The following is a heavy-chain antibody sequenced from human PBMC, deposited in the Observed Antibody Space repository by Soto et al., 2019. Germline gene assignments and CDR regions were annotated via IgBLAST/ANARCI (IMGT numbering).Heavy chain of an antibody. CDR1: GFTFGATD. D-gene: IGHD3-10*01. CDR2: IDGSGGIT. CDR3: VKNSGWFNT. Sequence: GGSMLLSCAASGFTFGATDMIWVRQAPGEGLEWVSTIDGSGGITYYADSVKGRFTISRDNSRNTVYLQMNSLRGDDTALYYCVKNSGWFNTWGQGALVTVSS. V-gene: IGHV3-23*01. J-gene: IGHJ5*02.